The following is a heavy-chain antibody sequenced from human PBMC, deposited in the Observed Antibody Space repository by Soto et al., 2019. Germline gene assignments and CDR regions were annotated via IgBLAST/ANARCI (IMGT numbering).Heavy chain of an antibody. D-gene: IGHD5-12*01. CDR3: ARLVGGYDSYFDH. Sequence: GESLKISCKGSGYDFTRTWIGWVRQLPGKGLDWMGIIYPGDSETRYSPSFQGQVTISADKSISTAYLQWSSLKTSDTAMYYCARLVGGYDSYFDHWGQGTRDTVSS. V-gene: IGHV5-51*01. CDR1: GYDFTRTW. J-gene: IGHJ4*02. CDR2: IYPGDSET.